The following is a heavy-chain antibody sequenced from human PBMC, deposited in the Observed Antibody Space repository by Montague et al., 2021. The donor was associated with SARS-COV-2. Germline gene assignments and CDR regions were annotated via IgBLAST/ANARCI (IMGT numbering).Heavy chain of an antibody. CDR3: SRPNDGWHNFDY. Sequence: QSGAEVKKPGESLQISCKGSGYSFTSYWIGWVRQMPGKGLEWMGIIYPGDSGTRYSPSFQGQVTISADKSIRTAYLQWSSLKASDTTMYYCSRPNDGWHNFDYWGQGTLVTVSS. CDR1: GYSFTSYW. J-gene: IGHJ4*02. CDR2: IYPGDSGT. D-gene: IGHD5-24*01. V-gene: IGHV5-51*01.